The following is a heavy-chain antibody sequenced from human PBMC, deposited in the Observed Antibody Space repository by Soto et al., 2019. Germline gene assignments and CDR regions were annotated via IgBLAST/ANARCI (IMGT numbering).Heavy chain of an antibody. V-gene: IGHV4-4*07. J-gene: IGHJ6*02. CDR3: ARSGTRYCSSTSCPPDGMDV. D-gene: IGHD2-2*01. CDR2: IYTSGST. Sequence: TSETLSLTCTVSGGSISSYYWSWIRRPAGKGLEWIGRIYTSGSTNYNPSLKSRVTMSVDTSKNQFSLKLSSVTAADTAVYYCARSGTRYCSSTSCPPDGMDVWGQGTTVTVSS. CDR1: GGSISSYY.